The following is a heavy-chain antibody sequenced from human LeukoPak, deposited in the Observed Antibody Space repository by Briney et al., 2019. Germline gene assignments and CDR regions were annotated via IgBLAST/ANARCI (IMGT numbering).Heavy chain of an antibody. CDR3: APYNSFDY. CDR2: INSDGSST. CDR1: GFTFNSYW. D-gene: IGHD5-24*01. J-gene: IGHJ4*02. V-gene: IGHV3-74*01. Sequence: GGSLRLSCAASGFTFNSYWMYWVRQAPGKGLVWVSRINSDGSSTNYADSVKGRFTISRDNAKNSLYLQMNSLRAEDTAVYYCAPYNSFDYWGQGTLVTVSS.